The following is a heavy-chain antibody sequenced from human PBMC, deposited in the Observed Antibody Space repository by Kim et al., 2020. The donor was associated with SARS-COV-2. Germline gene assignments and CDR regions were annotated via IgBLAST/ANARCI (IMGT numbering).Heavy chain of an antibody. V-gene: IGHV3-30*18. Sequence: GGSLRLSCAASGFTFSSYGMHWVRQAPGKGLEWVAVISYDGSNKYYADSVKGRFTISRDNSKNTLYLQMNSLRAEDTAVYYCAKDRATGWLQPTLDYWG. CDR3: AKDRATGWLQPTLDY. J-gene: IGHJ4*01. D-gene: IGHD5-12*01. CDR1: GFTFSSYG. CDR2: ISYDGSNK.